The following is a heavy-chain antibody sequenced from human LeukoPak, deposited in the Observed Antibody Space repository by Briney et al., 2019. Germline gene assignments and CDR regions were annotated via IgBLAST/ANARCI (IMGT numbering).Heavy chain of an antibody. Sequence: GGSLRLSCAASGFTFSRYTMNWVRQSPGKGLEWVSSISSSGYYIYYADSVKGRFTISRDNAKNSLYLQMNSLRAEDTAVYYCARESRFGESFFDYWGQGTLVTVSS. CDR1: GFTFSRYT. D-gene: IGHD3-10*01. CDR3: ARESRFGESFFDY. CDR2: ISSSGYYI. V-gene: IGHV3-21*04. J-gene: IGHJ4*02.